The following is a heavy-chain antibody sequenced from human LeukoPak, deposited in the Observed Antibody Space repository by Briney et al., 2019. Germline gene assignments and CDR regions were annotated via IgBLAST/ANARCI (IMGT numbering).Heavy chain of an antibody. J-gene: IGHJ5*02. D-gene: IGHD2-2*01. Sequence: PSETLSLTCAVYGGSFSGYYWSWIRQPPGKGLEWIGEINHSGSTNYNPSLKSRVTISVDTSKNQFSLKLSSVTAADTAMYYCARGSKYQLLFPRIWFDPWGQGTLVTVSS. CDR3: ARGSKYQLLFPRIWFDP. CDR1: GGSFSGYY. CDR2: INHSGST. V-gene: IGHV4-34*01.